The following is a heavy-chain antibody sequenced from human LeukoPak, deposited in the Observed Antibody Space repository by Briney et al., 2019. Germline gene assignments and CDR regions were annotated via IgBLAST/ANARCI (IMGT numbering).Heavy chain of an antibody. CDR1: GYTFTGYF. CDR2: INPNSGGT. CDR3: ASIRFGESLFDY. J-gene: IGHJ4*02. Sequence: GASVKVSCKASGYTFTGYFLHWVRQAPGQGLEWMGWINPNSGGTNYAQKFQGRVTMTRDTSISTAYMELSRLRSDDTAVYYCASIRFGESLFDYWGQGTLVTVSS. D-gene: IGHD3-10*01. V-gene: IGHV1-2*02.